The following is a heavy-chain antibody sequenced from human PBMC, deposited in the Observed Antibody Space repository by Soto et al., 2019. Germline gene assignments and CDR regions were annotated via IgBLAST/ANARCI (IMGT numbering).Heavy chain of an antibody. Sequence: QVQLVQSGAEVKKPGASVEVSCKASGYTFINYYIHWVRQAPGQGLECMGIINPNGGSTTYAQNFHGRVTMTRDKSTSTVYMELNSLRSEDTAVYFCARDGWFFALRVPFGMDVWGQGTTVTVSS. CDR2: INPNGGST. J-gene: IGHJ6*02. CDR1: GYTFINYY. D-gene: IGHD3-10*01. CDR3: ARDGWFFALRVPFGMDV. V-gene: IGHV1-46*01.